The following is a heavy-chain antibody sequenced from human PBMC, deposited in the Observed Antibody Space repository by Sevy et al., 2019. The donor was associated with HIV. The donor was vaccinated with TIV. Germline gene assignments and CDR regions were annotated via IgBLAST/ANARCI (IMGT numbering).Heavy chain of an antibody. J-gene: IGHJ5*02. CDR1: GFTFSNYP. V-gene: IGHV3-30*04. CDR2: ISYDGNNK. CDR3: ARDAAEGPYGDTFFSNWFDA. D-gene: IGHD2-21*01. Sequence: GGSLRLSCAASGFTFSNYPMYWVRQAPGKGLEWVATISYDGNNKYNADSVKGRFTISRDNSRNTLYLEMNTVRAEDTALYYCARDAAEGPYGDTFFSNWFDAWGQGTLVTVSS.